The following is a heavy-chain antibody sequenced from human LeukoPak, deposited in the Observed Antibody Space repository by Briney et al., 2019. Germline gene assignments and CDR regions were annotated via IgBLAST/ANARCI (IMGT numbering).Heavy chain of an antibody. CDR1: GFTFSTYA. Sequence: GGSLRLSCAASGFTFSTYAFHWVRQAPGTGLEWVAVISSDGKSTIYADSVKGRFTISRDNSKNTLFLQMNSLRTEDTAVYYCARDPMADLDYWGQGTLVTVSS. D-gene: IGHD2-8*01. V-gene: IGHV3-30*04. CDR3: ARDPMADLDY. J-gene: IGHJ4*02. CDR2: ISSDGKST.